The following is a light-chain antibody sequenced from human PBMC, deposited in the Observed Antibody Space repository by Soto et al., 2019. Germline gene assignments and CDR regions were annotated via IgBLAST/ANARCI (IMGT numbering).Light chain of an antibody. Sequence: PGERVTLSCRASQSVSSSYLTWYQQKPGQAPRLLIYGASTRATGIPARFSGSGSGTDFTLTISSLRPEDFAVYYCQQDYNLGWTFGQGTKVEIK. V-gene: IGKV3D-7*01. CDR2: GAS. CDR3: QQDYNLGWT. J-gene: IGKJ1*01. CDR1: QSVSSSY.